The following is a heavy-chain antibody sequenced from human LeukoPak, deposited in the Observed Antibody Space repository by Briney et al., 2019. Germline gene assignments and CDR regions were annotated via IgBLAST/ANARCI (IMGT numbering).Heavy chain of an antibody. CDR2: ISYDGSHE. J-gene: IGHJ6*02. CDR1: EFSFSNYG. CDR3: ATVVRRDSSGYSVRVYYGIDV. D-gene: IGHD3-22*01. V-gene: IGHV3-30*03. Sequence: PGRSLRLSCAASEFSFSNYGMHWVRQAPGKGLEWVALISYDGSHEYYAASVKGRFTISRDNSKNTLYLQMNSLRAEDTALYYCATVVRRDSSGYSVRVYYGIDVWGQGTTVTVSS.